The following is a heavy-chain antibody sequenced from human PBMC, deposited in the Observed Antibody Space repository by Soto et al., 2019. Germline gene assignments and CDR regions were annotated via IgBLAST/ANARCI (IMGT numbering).Heavy chain of an antibody. D-gene: IGHD3-16*01. CDR2: SGGGAIGT. V-gene: IGHV3-23*01. J-gene: IGHJ3*02. Sequence: GGSLRLSCAGSGISLNTYTMNWVRQAPGKGLEWVSASGGGAIGTFYADSVKGCFSISRDNSKNTVYLQMNSLRAEDTAIYYCAKTFGRAFDIWGQGTKVTVSS. CDR1: GISLNTYT. CDR3: AKTFGRAFDI.